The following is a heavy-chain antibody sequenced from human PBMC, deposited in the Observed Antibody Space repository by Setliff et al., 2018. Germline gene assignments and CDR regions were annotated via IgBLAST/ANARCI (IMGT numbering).Heavy chain of an antibody. CDR3: ARVGSKPQLGWFDP. V-gene: IGHV3-74*03. D-gene: IGHD1-26*01. Sequence: GGSLRLSCVTSGFTFSTYWMHWVRQAPGQGLVWVARISTDGSSITYADSVEGRFTISRDNARNTRYLQMNSLTAEDTAVYYCARVGSKPQLGWFDPWGQGTLVTVSS. CDR1: GFTFSTYW. CDR2: ISTDGSSI. J-gene: IGHJ5*02.